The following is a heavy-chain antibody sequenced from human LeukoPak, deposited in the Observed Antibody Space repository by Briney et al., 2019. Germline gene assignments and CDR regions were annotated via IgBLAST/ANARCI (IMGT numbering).Heavy chain of an antibody. CDR1: GDSFSGYY. Sequence: KPSETLSLTCAVYGDSFSGYYWTWIRQPPGKGREWIGEINHSGSTNYNPSLKSRVTISVDTSKNQFSLNLTSVTAADTAAYYCATNVPGTTYFDPWGQGTLVPVSS. J-gene: IGHJ4*02. CDR3: ATNVPGTTYFDP. V-gene: IGHV4-34*01. D-gene: IGHD1-14*01. CDR2: INHSGST.